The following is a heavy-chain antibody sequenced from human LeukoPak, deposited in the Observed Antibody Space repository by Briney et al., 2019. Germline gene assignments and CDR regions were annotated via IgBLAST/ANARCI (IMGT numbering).Heavy chain of an antibody. CDR3: ARVVTNSNYFSYGMDV. D-gene: IGHD4-23*01. CDR1: RGSFGNYG. V-gene: IGHV1-69*04. Sequence: GASVKVSCKLSRGSFGNYGIAWVRQAPGQGLEWMGRFIPVLNIANYGQMFPGRATMTADKSTNTAYMELISLRPDDAAVYFCARVVTNSNYFSYGMDVWGQGTTVIVSS. J-gene: IGHJ6*02. CDR2: FIPVLNIA.